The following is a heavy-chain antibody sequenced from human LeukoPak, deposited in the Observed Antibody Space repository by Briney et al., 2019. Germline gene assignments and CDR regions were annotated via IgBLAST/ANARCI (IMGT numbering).Heavy chain of an antibody. CDR1: GYSISSGYY. V-gene: IGHV4-38-2*01. Sequence: SETLSLTCAVSGYSISSGYYWGCIRQPPGKGLEWIGSIYHSGSTYYNPSLKSRVTISVDTSKNQFSLKLSSVTAADTAVYYCARYPLEGIVVVIPGGVDYWGQGTLVTVSS. D-gene: IGHD2-15*01. CDR3: ARYPLEGIVVVIPGGVDY. J-gene: IGHJ4*02. CDR2: IYHSGST.